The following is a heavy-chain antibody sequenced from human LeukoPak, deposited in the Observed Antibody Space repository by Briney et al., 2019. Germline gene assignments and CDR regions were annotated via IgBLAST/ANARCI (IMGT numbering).Heavy chain of an antibody. V-gene: IGHV4-59*01. J-gene: IGHJ3*02. CDR2: LSKSGNT. CDR3: ARARYVNSFYAFDI. Sequence: SETLSLTCTVSGGSISSYYWSWIRLPPTKALEWIGYLSKSGNTNYSPSLKSRVTIFGDTSKNQFFLKLSSVTAADTAVYYCARARYVNSFYAFDIWGQGTLVTVSS. CDR1: GGSISSYY. D-gene: IGHD3-9*01.